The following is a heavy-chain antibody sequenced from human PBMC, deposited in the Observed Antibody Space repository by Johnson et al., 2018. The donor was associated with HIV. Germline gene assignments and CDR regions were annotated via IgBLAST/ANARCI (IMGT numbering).Heavy chain of an antibody. CDR2: ISWNSGSI. CDR1: GFTFSSYA. D-gene: IGHD6-13*01. CDR3: ASAAAGIETDAFDI. Sequence: VQLVESGGGLVQPGGSLRLSCAASGFTFSSYAMHWVRQAPGKGLEWVSGISWNSGSIGYVDSVKGRFTISRDNAKNSLYLQMNSLRAEDTAVYYCASAAAGIETDAFDIWGQGTMVTVSS. J-gene: IGHJ3*02. V-gene: IGHV3-9*01.